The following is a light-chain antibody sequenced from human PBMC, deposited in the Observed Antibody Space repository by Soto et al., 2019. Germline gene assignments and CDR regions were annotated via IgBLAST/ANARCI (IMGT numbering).Light chain of an antibody. CDR1: QSISRW. V-gene: IGKV1-5*01. CDR2: DAS. J-gene: IGKJ1*01. Sequence: DIQMTQSPSTLSASIGDRVTITCRASQSISRWLAWYQQRPGKAPNLLIYDASTLKTGVPSRFSGSGSGTEFTLTLSSLEPEDFASYYCQQYNTYSAFGQGTKVEVK. CDR3: QQYNTYSA.